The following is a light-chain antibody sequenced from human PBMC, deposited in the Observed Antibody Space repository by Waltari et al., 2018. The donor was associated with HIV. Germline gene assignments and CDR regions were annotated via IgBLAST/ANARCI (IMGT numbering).Light chain of an antibody. J-gene: IGLJ1*01. Sequence: SFELTQPLSMPLSPVQTAPITCSSTALPDHSVHWYQQSAGQAPVFFIYKDNERPSGLPDRFSASSSGTTVTLAISGVQAEDEAEYYCLSADITGTAYVFGSGTKVTVL. V-gene: IGLV3-25*03. CDR2: KDN. CDR1: ALPDHS. CDR3: LSADITGTAYV.